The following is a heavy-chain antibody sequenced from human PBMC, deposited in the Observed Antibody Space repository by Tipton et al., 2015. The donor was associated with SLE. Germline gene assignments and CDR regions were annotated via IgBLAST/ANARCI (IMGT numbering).Heavy chain of an antibody. V-gene: IGHV1-18*01. CDR2: ISAYNGNT. D-gene: IGHD3-9*01. CDR1: GYTFTSYG. CDR3: ANRDYDILTGYSYPRDIDAFDI. Sequence: QSGAEVKKPGASVKVSCKASGYTFTSYGISWVRQAPGQGLEWMGWISAYNGNTNYAQKLQGRVTMTTDTSTSTAYMELRSLRSDDTAVYYCANRDYDILTGYSYPRDIDAFDIWGQGTMVTVSS. J-gene: IGHJ3*02.